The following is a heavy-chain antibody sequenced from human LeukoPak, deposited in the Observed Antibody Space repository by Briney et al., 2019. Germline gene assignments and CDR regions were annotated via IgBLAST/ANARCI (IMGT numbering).Heavy chain of an antibody. J-gene: IGHJ3*02. CDR2: ISAYNGNT. Sequence: ASVKVSCKASGYTFTNYGISWVRQAPGQGLEWMGWISAYNGNTNYAQKLQGWVTMTRDTSISTAYMELSRLRSDDTAVYYCARDRVYYDSSGYHLTNAFDIWGQGTMVTVSS. V-gene: IGHV1-18*01. CDR3: ARDRVYYDSSGYHLTNAFDI. CDR1: GYTFTNYG. D-gene: IGHD3-22*01.